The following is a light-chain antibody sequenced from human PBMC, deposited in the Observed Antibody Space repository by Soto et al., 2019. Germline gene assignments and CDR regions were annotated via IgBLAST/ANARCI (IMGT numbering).Light chain of an antibody. Sequence: DIRMTQSPSSLSASVGDTVTITCRASQGISDYLSWFQHKPGEAPKLLIYTASSLQGGVPLRFSGAGSRTDFSLTISGLQPEDSATYYCQPTYTFPCTFGQATKVDIK. V-gene: IGKV1-39*01. CDR1: QGISDY. CDR2: TAS. J-gene: IGKJ1*01. CDR3: QPTYTFPCT.